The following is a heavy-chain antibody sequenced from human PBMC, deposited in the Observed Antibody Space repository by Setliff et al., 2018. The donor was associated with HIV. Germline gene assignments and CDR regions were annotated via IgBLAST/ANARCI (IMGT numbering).Heavy chain of an antibody. V-gene: IGHV4-31*03. J-gene: IGHJ4*02. CDR3: ARVCPPVRYNFWSGYYPKAGYFDY. Sequence: KSSETLSLTCTVSGGSISSGVYYWSWIRHHPGKGLEWIGCIHYSGSIYYNPSLKSRVTISVDTSKNQFSLKLSSVTAADTAVYYCARVCPPVRYNFWSGYYPKAGYFDYWGQGALVTVSS. D-gene: IGHD3-3*01. CDR1: GGSISSGVYY. CDR2: IHYSGSI.